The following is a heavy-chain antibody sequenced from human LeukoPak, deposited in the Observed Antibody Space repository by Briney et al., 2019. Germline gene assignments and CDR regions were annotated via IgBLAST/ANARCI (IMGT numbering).Heavy chain of an antibody. V-gene: IGHV3-48*01. Sequence: GGSLRLSCAASGFTFSSYSMNWVRQAPGKGLEWVSYISSSSSTIYYADSVKGRFTISRDNAKNSLYLQMDSLRAEDTAVYYCARDSPDEDYYYYYYGMDVWGQGTTVTVSS. CDR1: GFTFSSYS. CDR3: ARDSPDEDYYYYYYGMDV. D-gene: IGHD3-16*01. J-gene: IGHJ6*02. CDR2: ISSSSSTI.